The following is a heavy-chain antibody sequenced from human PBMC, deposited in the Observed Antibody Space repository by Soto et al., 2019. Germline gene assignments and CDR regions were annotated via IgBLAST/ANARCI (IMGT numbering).Heavy chain of an antibody. J-gene: IGHJ6*02. D-gene: IGHD1-26*01. CDR2: ISYDGSNK. V-gene: IGHV3-30*18. CDR3: AKEGWELLRNYYGMDV. Sequence: VGSLRLSCAASGFIFSSYGMHWVRQAPGKGLEWVAVISYDGSNKYYADSVKGRFTISRDNSKNTLYLQMNSLRAEDTAVYYCAKEGWELLRNYYGMDVWGQGTTVTVSS. CDR1: GFIFSSYG.